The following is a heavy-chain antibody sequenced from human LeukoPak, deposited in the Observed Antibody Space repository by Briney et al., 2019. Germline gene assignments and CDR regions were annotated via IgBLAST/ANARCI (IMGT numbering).Heavy chain of an antibody. Sequence: GGSLRLSCAASGFTFSNYALHWVRQAPGKGLEWLAFISYDGNVRYYADSVKGRFTVSRDNSKNTLYLQMNSLRDEDTAVYYCARGYDFWSGYYDYWGQGTLVTVSS. CDR2: ISYDGNVR. CDR1: GFTFSNYA. CDR3: ARGYDFWSGYYDY. J-gene: IGHJ4*02. D-gene: IGHD3-3*01. V-gene: IGHV3-30-3*01.